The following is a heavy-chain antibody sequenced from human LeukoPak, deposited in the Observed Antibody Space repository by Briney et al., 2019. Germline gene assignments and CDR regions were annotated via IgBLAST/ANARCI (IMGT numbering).Heavy chain of an antibody. CDR2: INPNSGGT. CDR3: ARVWGSGTRGYYYGMDV. V-gene: IGHV1-2*02. J-gene: IGHJ6*02. CDR1: GYTFTCYY. D-gene: IGHD3-10*01. Sequence: ASVTVSCKASGYTFTCYYMHWERQAPGQGLEWMGWINPNSGGTNYAQKFQGRVTMTRDTSISTAYMELSRLRSDDTAVYYCARVWGSGTRGYYYGMDVWGQGTTVTVSS.